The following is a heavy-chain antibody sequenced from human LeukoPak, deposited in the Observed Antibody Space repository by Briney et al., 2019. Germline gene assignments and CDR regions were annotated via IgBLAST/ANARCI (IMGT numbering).Heavy chain of an antibody. D-gene: IGHD1-26*01. CDR1: GFTFSSNS. J-gene: IGHJ4*02. V-gene: IGHV3-23*01. CDR2: ISPGGGST. Sequence: GGSLRLSCAASGFTFSSNSVNWVRQAPGKGLEWVSYISPGGGSTYYADSVKGRFTVSRDNSENTLYMQMNSLSAEDTAVYYCAKEGNSGSYYYSFDYWGQGTLVTVSS. CDR3: AKEGNSGSYYYSFDY.